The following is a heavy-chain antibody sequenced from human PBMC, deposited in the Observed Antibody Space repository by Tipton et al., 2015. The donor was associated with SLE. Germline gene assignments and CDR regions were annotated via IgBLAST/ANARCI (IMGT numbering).Heavy chain of an antibody. CDR2: IYDSGST. J-gene: IGHJ6*02. CDR1: GASITTHS. V-gene: IGHV4-59*11. Sequence: TLSLTCSVSGASITTHSWNWIRQSPGKGLESIAYIYDSGSTNYNPSLKSRATISVDTSKNQFALKLTSVTAADAAVYYCARGGYRSRSYALDVWGQGTTVTVSS. D-gene: IGHD6-19*01. CDR3: ARGGYRSRSYALDV.